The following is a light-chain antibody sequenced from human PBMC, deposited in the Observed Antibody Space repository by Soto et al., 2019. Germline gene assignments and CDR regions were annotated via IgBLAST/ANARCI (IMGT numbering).Light chain of an antibody. J-gene: IGLJ2*01. V-gene: IGLV2-14*01. CDR2: DVS. CDR3: SSYTSSSTLV. Sequence: QSVLTQPASVSGSPGQSITISCTGTSSYVGGYNYVSWYQQHPGKAPKLMIYDVSNRPSGVSNRFSGSKSGNTASLTISGLQAEDEADYYCSSYTSSSTLVFGVGTKVTVL. CDR1: SSYVGGYNY.